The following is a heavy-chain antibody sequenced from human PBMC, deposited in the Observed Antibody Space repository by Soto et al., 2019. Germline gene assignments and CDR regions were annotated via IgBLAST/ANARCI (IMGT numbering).Heavy chain of an antibody. CDR1: GGSLRDYY. CDR2: THPSGST. CDR3: ARGRDEYKLGNV. J-gene: IGHJ6*02. Sequence: QVQLQQWGAGRLKPSETLSLTCAVSGGSLRDYYWPWIRQSPGKGLEWIGETHPSGSTYYNPSLRSRVTISVDTSKNQFTLKLTSLTAADTAIYYCARGRDEYKLGNVWGHGTTVTVSS. D-gene: IGHD1-1*01. V-gene: IGHV4-34*01.